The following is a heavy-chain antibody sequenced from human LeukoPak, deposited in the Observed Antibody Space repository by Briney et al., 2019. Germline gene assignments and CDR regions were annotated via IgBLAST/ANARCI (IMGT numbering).Heavy chain of an antibody. CDR1: GGSISSSSYS. V-gene: IGHV4-39*07. CDR3: AKDLSVSTLFLDY. CDR2: IYYSGST. J-gene: IGHJ4*02. Sequence: SEILSLTCTVSGGSISSSSYSWGWIRQPPGKGLQWIASIYYSGSTNYNPSLQSRVTISVDTSKNQFSLKLSSVTAADTAVYYCAKDLSVSTLFLDYWGQGTLVTVSA. D-gene: IGHD5/OR15-5a*01.